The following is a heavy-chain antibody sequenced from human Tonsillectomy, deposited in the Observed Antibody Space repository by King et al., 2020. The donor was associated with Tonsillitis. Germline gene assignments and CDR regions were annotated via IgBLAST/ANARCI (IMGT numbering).Heavy chain of an antibody. J-gene: IGHJ3*01. CDR2: IYSGGDST. D-gene: IGHD3-16*01. V-gene: IGHV3-23*03. CDR3: AKDSHSRTFGVNGAFDL. Sequence: VQLVESGGGLVQPGGSLRLSCAASGFTFSNYAMTWVRQAPGKGLEWVSIIYSGGDSTYYADSVKGRFTISRDNSKNTLHLQMNSLRAEDTAVYYCAKDSHSRTFGVNGAFDLGGQGPMVTVLS. CDR1: GFTFSNYA.